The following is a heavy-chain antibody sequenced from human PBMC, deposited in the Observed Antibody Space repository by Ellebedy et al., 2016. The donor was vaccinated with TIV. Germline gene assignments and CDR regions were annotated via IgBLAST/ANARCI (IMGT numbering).Heavy chain of an antibody. J-gene: IGHJ3*02. Sequence: GGSLRLSCTASGFTFTPYSMNWVRQAPGKGLEWISYISHSSITLYYADSVKGRFTISRDNAKNSLYLQMNGLGAEDTAVYFCARDMAWGNERVNDAFDIWGQGTMVTVSS. CDR3: ARDMAWGNERVNDAFDI. CDR2: ISHSSITL. D-gene: IGHD7-27*01. V-gene: IGHV3-48*04. CDR1: GFTFTPYS.